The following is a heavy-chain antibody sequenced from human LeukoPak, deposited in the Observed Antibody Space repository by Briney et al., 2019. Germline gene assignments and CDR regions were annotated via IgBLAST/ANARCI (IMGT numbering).Heavy chain of an antibody. J-gene: IGHJ3*02. CDR3: AREGRACGGDCYPDAFDI. CDR2: IHYTGST. Sequence: PSETLSLTCTVSGGSISSNYWSWIRQPPGKGLECIGYIHYTGSTNYNPSLKSRVTISVDTSQNQFSLKLSSVTAADTAVYYCAREGRACGGDCYPDAFDIWGQGTMVTVSS. V-gene: IGHV4-59*01. CDR1: GGSISSNY. D-gene: IGHD2-21*02.